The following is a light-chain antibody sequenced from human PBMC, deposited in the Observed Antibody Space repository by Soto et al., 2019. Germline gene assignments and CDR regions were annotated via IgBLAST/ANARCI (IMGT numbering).Light chain of an antibody. CDR3: QQYGSSST. Sequence: PGERATLSCRASQSVGNSHVAWYQQRRGLPPRLLIYETSTRAPGIPDRFSGSGSGTDFTLTISRLEPEDFAVYYCQQYGSSSTFGQGTKGDIK. CDR1: QSVGNSH. CDR2: ETS. J-gene: IGKJ1*01. V-gene: IGKV3-20*01.